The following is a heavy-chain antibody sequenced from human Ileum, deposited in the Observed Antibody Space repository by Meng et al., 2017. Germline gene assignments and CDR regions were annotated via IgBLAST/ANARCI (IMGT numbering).Heavy chain of an antibody. Sequence: QVQLQESGPGLVKPSETLSLTCAVSGDSIRFSSYYWGWVRQPPGQGLEWIGSIYYNGNTYYSPSLKSRASISVDTFKNQFSLKLSSVTAADTAVYYCARPAVTTALGGFDYWGQGTLVTVSS. CDR3: ARPAVTTALGGFDY. V-gene: IGHV4-39*01. CDR2: IYYNGNT. D-gene: IGHD3-16*01. J-gene: IGHJ4*02. CDR1: GDSIRFSSYY.